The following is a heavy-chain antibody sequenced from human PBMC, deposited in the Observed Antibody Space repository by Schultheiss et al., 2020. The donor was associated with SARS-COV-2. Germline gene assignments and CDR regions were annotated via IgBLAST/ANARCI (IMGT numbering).Heavy chain of an antibody. CDR1: GFTFSSYG. Sequence: GESLKISCAASGFTFSSYGMHWVRQAPGKGLEWVSAISGSGGSTYYADSVKGRFTISRDNSKNTLYLQMNSLRAEDTAVYYCAKGVYYDPFDYWGQGTLVTVSS. V-gene: IGHV3-23*01. CDR2: ISGSGGST. J-gene: IGHJ4*02. CDR3: AKGVYYDPFDY. D-gene: IGHD3-22*01.